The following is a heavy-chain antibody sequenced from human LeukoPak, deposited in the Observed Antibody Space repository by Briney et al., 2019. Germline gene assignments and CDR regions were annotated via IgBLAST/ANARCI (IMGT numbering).Heavy chain of an antibody. CDR2: LNSDGSSI. D-gene: IGHD3-22*01. CDR3: ARARDSYYDSSGLFDY. J-gene: IGHJ4*02. V-gene: IGHV3-74*01. CDR1: GFTFSTYW. Sequence: GGSLRLSCEASGFTFSTYWMHWVRQGPGKGLVWVSRLNSDGSSIRYADSVKGRFTISRDNSKNTLYLQMNSLRAEDTAVYYCARARDSYYDSSGLFDYWGQGTLVTVSS.